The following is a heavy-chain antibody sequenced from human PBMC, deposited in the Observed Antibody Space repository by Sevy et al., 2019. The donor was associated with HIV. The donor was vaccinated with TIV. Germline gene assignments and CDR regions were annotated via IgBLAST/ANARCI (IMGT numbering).Heavy chain of an antibody. V-gene: IGHV1-18*01. CDR1: GYTFTSYG. CDR3: ARDGYGQWPPSGTDY. J-gene: IGHJ4*02. CDR2: ISAYNGKT. D-gene: IGHD5-12*01. Sequence: ASVKVSCKASGYTFTSYGISWVRQAPGQGLEWMGWISAYNGKTNYAQKLQGRVTMTTDTSTSTAYMELRSLRSDDTAVYYCARDGYGQWPPSGTDYWGQGTLVTVSS.